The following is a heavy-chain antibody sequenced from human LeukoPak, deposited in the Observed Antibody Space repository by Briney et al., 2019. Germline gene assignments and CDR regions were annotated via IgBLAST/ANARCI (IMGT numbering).Heavy chain of an antibody. D-gene: IGHD3-3*01. CDR2: ISAYNGNT. Sequence: ASVKVSCKASGYTFTSYGISWVRQAPGQGLEWMGWISAYNGNTNYAQKLQGRVTMTTDTSTSTAYMELRSLRSDGTAVYYCARVPPAWSGSADYYYYYYMDVWGKGTTVTVSS. CDR3: ARVPPAWSGSADYYYYYYMDV. V-gene: IGHV1-18*01. CDR1: GYTFTSYG. J-gene: IGHJ6*03.